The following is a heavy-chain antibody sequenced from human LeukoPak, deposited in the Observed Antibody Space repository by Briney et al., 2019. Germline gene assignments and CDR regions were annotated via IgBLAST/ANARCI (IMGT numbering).Heavy chain of an antibody. V-gene: IGHV4-34*01. D-gene: IGHD6-6*01. CDR2: INHSGST. J-gene: IGHJ6*03. Sequence: KPSETLSLTCAVYGGSLSGYYWSWIRQPPGKGLEWSGEINHSGSTNYNPSLKSRVTISVDTSKNQFSLKLSSVTAADTAVYYCARGRGLAARSYYYYYYYMDVWGKGTPVTVSS. CDR3: ARGRGLAARSYYYYYYYMDV. CDR1: GGSLSGYY.